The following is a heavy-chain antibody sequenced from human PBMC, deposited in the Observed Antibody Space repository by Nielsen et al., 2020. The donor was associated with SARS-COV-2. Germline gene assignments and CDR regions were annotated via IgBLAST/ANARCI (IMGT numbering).Heavy chain of an antibody. CDR2: ISAYNGNT. CDR3: ARVQSVRTNWFDP. D-gene: IGHD3-3*01. Sequence: WVRQAPGQGLEWMGWISAYNGNTNYAQKLQGRVTITTDTSTSTAYMELRSLRSDDTAVYYCARVQSVRTNWFDPWGQGTLVTVSS. J-gene: IGHJ5*02. V-gene: IGHV1-18*01.